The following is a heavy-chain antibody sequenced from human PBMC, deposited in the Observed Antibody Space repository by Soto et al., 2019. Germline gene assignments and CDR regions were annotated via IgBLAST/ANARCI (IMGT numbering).Heavy chain of an antibody. CDR3: ARECVDNVTSITITFVY. CDR1: GFTFSRCD. V-gene: IGHV3-21*01. J-gene: IGHJ4*02. Sequence: PGGSLRLSCATSGFTFSRCDMNWVRQAPGKGLERVSFISSSASYMYYADSVKGRLTISRDNSKKSLYLQMHSLRADDTAVYNCARECVDNVTSITITFVYWGQGALVTVSA. D-gene: IGHD5-12*01. CDR2: ISSSASYM.